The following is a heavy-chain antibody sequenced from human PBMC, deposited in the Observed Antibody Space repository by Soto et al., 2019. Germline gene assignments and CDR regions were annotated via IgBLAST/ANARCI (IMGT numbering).Heavy chain of an antibody. CDR1: GFTFSSYW. CDR2: INSDGSTT. Sequence: EVQLVESGGGLVQPGGSLRLSCAASGFTFSSYWMHWVRQVPGKGLVWVSRINSDGSTTNYADSVKGRFTISRDNARNTLYLQMNGLRAEDTAIYYCVRGLVTLGVYWGQGTRVTVSS. J-gene: IGHJ4*02. CDR3: VRGLVTLGVY. V-gene: IGHV3-74*01. D-gene: IGHD2-21*02.